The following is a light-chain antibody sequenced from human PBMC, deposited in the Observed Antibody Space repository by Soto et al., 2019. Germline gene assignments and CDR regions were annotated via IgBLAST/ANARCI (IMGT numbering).Light chain of an antibody. J-gene: IGKJ4*01. CDR1: QGIRNY. V-gene: IGKV1-NL1*01. CDR2: GAS. Sequence: DIQMTQSPSSLSASVGDRVTITCRASQGIRNYLAWYQQKPGQVPKLLIYGASNRATGIPARFSGSGSGTDFTLTISSLEPEDFAVYYCQQRRNWPLTFGGGTKVEIK. CDR3: QQRRNWPLT.